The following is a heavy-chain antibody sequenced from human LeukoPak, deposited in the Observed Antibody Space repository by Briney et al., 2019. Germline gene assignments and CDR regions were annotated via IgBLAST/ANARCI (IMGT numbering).Heavy chain of an antibody. J-gene: IGHJ4*02. Sequence: GGSLRLSCAASGFTFNSYGMHWVRQAPGKGLEWVAVISYDGSKKYYADSVKGRFTISRDNSKNTLYLQMNSLRAEDTAVYYCAKDSAKKYDDYWGQGTLVTVSS. V-gene: IGHV3-30*18. CDR1: GFTFNSYG. CDR2: ISYDGSKK. D-gene: IGHD2/OR15-2a*01. CDR3: AKDSAKKYDDY.